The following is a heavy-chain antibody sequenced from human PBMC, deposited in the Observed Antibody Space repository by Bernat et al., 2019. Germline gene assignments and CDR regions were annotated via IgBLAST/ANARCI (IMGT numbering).Heavy chain of an antibody. CDR3: AREVSLQLERRAPHNWFDP. D-gene: IGHD1-1*01. CDR2: ISSSSSYT. Sequence: QVQLVESGGGLVKPGGSLRLSCAASGFTFSDYYMSWIRQAPGKGLEWVSYISSSSSYTNYADSVKSRFTISRDNAKNSLYLQMNSLRAEDTAVYYCAREVSLQLERRAPHNWFDPWGQGTLVTVSS. J-gene: IGHJ5*02. CDR1: GFTFSDYY. V-gene: IGHV3-11*05.